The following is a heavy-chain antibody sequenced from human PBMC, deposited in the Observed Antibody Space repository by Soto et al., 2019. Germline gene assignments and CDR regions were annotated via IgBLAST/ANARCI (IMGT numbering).Heavy chain of an antibody. CDR2: IYYSGST. V-gene: IGHV4-31*03. CDR1: GGSISSGGYY. J-gene: IGHJ4*02. CDR3: ARYIDYDSSGYYQGTRGYYFDY. D-gene: IGHD3-22*01. Sequence: SETLSLACTFSGGSISSGGYYWSWIRQHPGKGLEWIGYIYYSGSTYYNPSLKSRVTISVDTSKNQFSLKLSSVTAADTAVYYCARYIDYDSSGYYQGTRGYYFDYWGQGTLVTVSS.